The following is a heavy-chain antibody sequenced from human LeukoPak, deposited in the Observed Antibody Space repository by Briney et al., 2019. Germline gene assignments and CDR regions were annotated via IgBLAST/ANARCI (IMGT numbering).Heavy chain of an antibody. J-gene: IGHJ4*02. V-gene: IGHV3-23*01. CDR3: AKGTDYSDYRDY. Sequence: GGSLRLSCGASTFTCSSYGMSWVRQAPGKGLEWVSAISGSGGSTYYADSVKGRFTISRDNSKNTLYLQMNSLRAEDTAVYYCAKGTDYSDYRDYRGQGTLVTVSS. D-gene: IGHD4-11*01. CDR1: TFTCSSYG. CDR2: ISGSGGST.